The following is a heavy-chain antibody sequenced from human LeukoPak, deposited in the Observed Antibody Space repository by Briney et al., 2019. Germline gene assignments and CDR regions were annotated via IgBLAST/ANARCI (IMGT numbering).Heavy chain of an antibody. CDR3: AAGAITMTDY. J-gene: IGHJ4*02. Sequence: PSETLSLTCTVSGGSISSYYWGWIRQPPGKGLEWIGSIYYSGSTYYNPSLKSRVTISVDTSKNQFSLKLSSVTAADTAVYYCAAGAITMTDYWGQGTLVTVSS. V-gene: IGHV4-39*01. CDR1: GGSISSYY. CDR2: IYYSGST. D-gene: IGHD3-22*01.